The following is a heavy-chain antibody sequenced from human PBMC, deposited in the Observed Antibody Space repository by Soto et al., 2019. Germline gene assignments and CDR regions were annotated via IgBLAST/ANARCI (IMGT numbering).Heavy chain of an antibody. V-gene: IGHV3-23*01. CDR2: ISGSGGST. Sequence: GGSLRLSCAASGFTFSSYAMSWVRQAPGKGLEWVSAISGSGGSTYYADSVKGRFTISRDNAKNTLYLQMNSLRAEDTAVYYCARAKRVRGAASYYYYGMDVWGQGTTVTVSS. J-gene: IGHJ6*02. D-gene: IGHD3-10*01. CDR1: GFTFSSYA. CDR3: ARAKRVRGAASYYYYGMDV.